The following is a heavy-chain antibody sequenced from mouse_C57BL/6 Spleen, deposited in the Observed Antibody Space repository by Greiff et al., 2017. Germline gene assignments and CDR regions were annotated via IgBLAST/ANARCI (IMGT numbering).Heavy chain of an antibody. CDR2: IDPEDGET. V-gene: IGHV14-2*01. CDR1: GFNIKDYY. J-gene: IGHJ1*03. CDR3: ARSSKGGYFDV. Sequence: DVKLQESGAELVKPGASVKLSCTASGFNIKDYYMHWVKQRTEQGLEWIGRIDPEDGETKYAPKFQGKATITADTSSNTAYLQLSSLTSEDTAVYYWARSSKGGYFDVWGTGTTVTVSS. D-gene: IGHD1-3*01.